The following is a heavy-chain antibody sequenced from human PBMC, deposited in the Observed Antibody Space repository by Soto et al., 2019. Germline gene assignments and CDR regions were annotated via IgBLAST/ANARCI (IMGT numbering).Heavy chain of an antibody. D-gene: IGHD6-6*01. V-gene: IGHV1-2*06. CDR2: INPNIGET. CDR1: GYIFIDYY. CDR3: AKGPRPLWYCDY. Sequence: ASVKVSCKASGYIFIDYYIHWLRQAPGQGLEWVGRINPNIGETRYAETFLGRVTLTRDXXXNXXXXXLXXLXXDDTAVYYCAKGPRPLWYCDYWGQGTRDTVSS. J-gene: IGHJ4*02.